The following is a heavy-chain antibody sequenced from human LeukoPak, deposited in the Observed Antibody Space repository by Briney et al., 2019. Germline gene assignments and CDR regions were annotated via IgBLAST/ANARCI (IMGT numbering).Heavy chain of an antibody. CDR1: GYTFTSYY. V-gene: IGHV1-2*02. Sequence: GASVKVSCKASGYTFTSYYMHWVRQAPGQGLEWMGWINPNSGGTNYAQKFQGRVTMTRDTSISTAYMELSRLRSDDTAVYYCARAVRLLWFGELLFNYWGQGTLVTVSS. J-gene: IGHJ4*02. D-gene: IGHD3-10*01. CDR3: ARAVRLLWFGELLFNY. CDR2: INPNSGGT.